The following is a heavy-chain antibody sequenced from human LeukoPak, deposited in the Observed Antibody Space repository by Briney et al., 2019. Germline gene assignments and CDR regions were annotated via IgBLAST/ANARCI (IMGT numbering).Heavy chain of an antibody. D-gene: IGHD2-15*01. CDR2: ISSSSSYI. J-gene: IGHJ5*02. Sequence: GGSLRLSCAASGFTFSSYSMNWVRQAPGKGLEWVSSISSSSSYIYYADSVKGRFTISRDNAKNSLYLQMDSLRAEDTAVYYCARGDIVVPRFDPWGQGTLVTVSS. CDR3: ARGDIVVPRFDP. V-gene: IGHV3-21*01. CDR1: GFTFSSYS.